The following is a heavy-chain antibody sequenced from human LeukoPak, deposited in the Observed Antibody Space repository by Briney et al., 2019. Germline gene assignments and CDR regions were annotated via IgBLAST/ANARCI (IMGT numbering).Heavy chain of an antibody. CDR1: GYSFTGYY. V-gene: IGHV1-2*02. Sequence: ASVKVSCKASGYSFTGYYIHWVRQAPGQGLEWMGWINPNRGGTNYAQKFQGRVTMTRDTSITTTYMELSRLRSDDTAVYYCARTPRLELHAFDIWGQGTMVTVSS. CDR3: ARTPRLELHAFDI. CDR2: INPNRGGT. J-gene: IGHJ3*02. D-gene: IGHD1-7*01.